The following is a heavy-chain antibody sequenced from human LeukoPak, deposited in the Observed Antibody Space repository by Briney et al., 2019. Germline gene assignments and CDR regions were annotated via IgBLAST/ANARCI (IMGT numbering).Heavy chain of an antibody. Sequence: SETLSLTCAVYGGSFSGYYWSWIRQPPGKGLEWIGEINHSGSTNYNPSLKSRVTISVDTSKNQFSLKLSSVTAADTAVYYCARDSGMVRGTVDYWDQGTLVTVSS. CDR3: ARDSGMVRGTVDY. J-gene: IGHJ4*02. CDR1: GGSFSGYY. D-gene: IGHD3-10*01. V-gene: IGHV4-34*01. CDR2: INHSGST.